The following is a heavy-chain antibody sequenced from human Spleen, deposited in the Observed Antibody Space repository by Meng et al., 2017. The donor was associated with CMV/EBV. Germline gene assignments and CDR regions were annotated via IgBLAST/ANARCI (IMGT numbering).Heavy chain of an antibody. CDR3: ARAGVLRFLEWPSGGMDV. CDR1: GYTFTSYA. Sequence: ASVKVSCKASGYTFTSYAMHWVRQAPGQRLEWMGWSNAGNGNTKYSQEFQGRVTITRDTSASTAYMELSSLRSDDTAVYYCARAGVLRFLEWPSGGMDVWGQGTTVTVSS. CDR2: SNAGNGNT. J-gene: IGHJ6*02. D-gene: IGHD3-3*01. V-gene: IGHV1-3*02.